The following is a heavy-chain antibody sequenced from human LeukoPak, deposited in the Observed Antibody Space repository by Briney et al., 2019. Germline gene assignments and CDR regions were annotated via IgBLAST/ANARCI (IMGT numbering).Heavy chain of an antibody. V-gene: IGHV1-2*02. CDR2: INPNSGGT. J-gene: IGHJ4*02. CDR3: ARIPLYYYDSSGYSPIFDY. D-gene: IGHD3-22*01. Sequence: ASVKVSCTASGYTFTGYYMHWVRQAPGQGPEWMGWINPNSGGTNYAQKFQGRVTMTRDTSISTAYMELSRLRSDDTAVYYCARIPLYYYDSSGYSPIFDYWGQGTLVTVSS. CDR1: GYTFTGYY.